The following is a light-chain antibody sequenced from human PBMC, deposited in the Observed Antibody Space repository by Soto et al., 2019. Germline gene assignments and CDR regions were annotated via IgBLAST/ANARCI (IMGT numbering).Light chain of an antibody. CDR2: DTS. Sequence: EIVLTQSPATLSLSPGERATLSCRASQSVSSYLAWYPQKPGQAPRLLIYDTSKRATGIPARFSRSGSGTDFTLTSSSLEPEDCAVYYCQQRTNWPRSFTFGPGTKVDIK. J-gene: IGKJ3*01. V-gene: IGKV3-11*01. CDR3: QQRTNWPRSFT. CDR1: QSVSSY.